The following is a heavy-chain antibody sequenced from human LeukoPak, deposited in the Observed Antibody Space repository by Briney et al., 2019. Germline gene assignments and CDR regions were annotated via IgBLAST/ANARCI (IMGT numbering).Heavy chain of an antibody. J-gene: IGHJ6*02. CDR2: ISSSSSYI. CDR3: AREGAAIVATILDYYYGMDV. Sequence: GGSLRLSCAASGFTFSSYSMNWVRQAPGKGLEWVSSISSSSSYIYYADSVKGRFTISRDNAKNSLYLQMSSLRAEDTAVYYCAREGAAIVATILDYYYGMDVWGQGTTVTVSS. CDR1: GFTFSSYS. D-gene: IGHD5-12*01. V-gene: IGHV3-21*01.